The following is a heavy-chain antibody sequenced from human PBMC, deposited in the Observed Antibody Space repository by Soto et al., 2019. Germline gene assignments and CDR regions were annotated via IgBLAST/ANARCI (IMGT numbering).Heavy chain of an antibody. CDR3: GRLAEAATGHTDFDF. CDR2: IHSSGGT. D-gene: IGHD2-15*01. J-gene: IGHJ4*02. V-gene: IGHV4-39*02. Sequence: SETLSLTCTVSGASIKSSNYFFFCIRQPPGNGLEFVGSIHSSGGTYYNPSLKSRVTVSVDLSNSHFSLSLKSLTATDTAVYYCGRLAEAATGHTDFDFWGQGTLVTVPQ. CDR1: GASIKSSNYF.